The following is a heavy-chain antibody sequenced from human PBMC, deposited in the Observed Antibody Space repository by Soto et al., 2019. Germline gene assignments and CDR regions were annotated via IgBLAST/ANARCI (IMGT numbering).Heavy chain of an antibody. Sequence: GGSLRLSCAASGFTFSSYGMHWVRQAPGKGLEWVAVIWYDGSNKYYADSVKGRFTISRDNSKNTLYLQMNSLRAEDTAVYYCARDILKSGTMVRGVTDYWGQGTLVTVSS. V-gene: IGHV3-33*01. CDR3: ARDILKSGTMVRGVTDY. J-gene: IGHJ4*02. CDR2: IWYDGSNK. CDR1: GFTFSSYG. D-gene: IGHD3-10*01.